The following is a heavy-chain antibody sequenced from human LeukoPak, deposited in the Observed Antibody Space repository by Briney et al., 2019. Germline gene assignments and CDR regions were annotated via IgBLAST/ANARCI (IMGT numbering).Heavy chain of an antibody. V-gene: IGHV4-34*01. CDR3: ARLPYYYGSGSYSY. CDR1: GGSFSGYY. Sequence: SETLSLTCAVYGGSFSGYYWSWIRQPPGKGLEWIGEINHSGSTNYNPSLKSRVTISVDTSKYQFSLKLSSVTAADTAVYYCARLPYYYGSGSYSYWGQGTLVTVSS. CDR2: INHSGST. D-gene: IGHD3-10*01. J-gene: IGHJ4*02.